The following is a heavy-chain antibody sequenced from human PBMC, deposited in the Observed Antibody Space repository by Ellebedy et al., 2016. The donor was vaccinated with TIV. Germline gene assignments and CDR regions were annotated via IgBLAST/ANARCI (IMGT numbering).Heavy chain of an antibody. V-gene: IGHV1-46*01. CDR3: ARDQYDSSGSVYYGMDV. CDR2: INPSGGST. Sequence: ASVKVSCKASGYTFTSYYMHWVRQAPGQGLEWMGIINPSGGSTSYAQKFQGRVTMTRDTSTSTAYMELRSLRSDDTAVYYCARDQYDSSGSVYYGMDVWGQGTTVTVSS. D-gene: IGHD3-22*01. CDR1: GYTFTSYY. J-gene: IGHJ6*02.